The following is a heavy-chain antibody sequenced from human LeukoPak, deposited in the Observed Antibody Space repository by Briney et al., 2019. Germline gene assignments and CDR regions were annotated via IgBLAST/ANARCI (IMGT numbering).Heavy chain of an antibody. CDR2: IKQDGSEK. V-gene: IGHV3-7*03. J-gene: IGHJ6*03. D-gene: IGHD1-26*01. Sequence: GGSLRLSCAASGFTFSSYWMSWVRQAPGKGLEWVANIKQDGSEKYYVDSVKGRFTISRDNAKNSLYLQMNSLRAEDTALYYCARIGATSNYYYYMDVWGKGTTVTVSS. CDR3: ARIGATSNYYYYMDV. CDR1: GFTFSSYW.